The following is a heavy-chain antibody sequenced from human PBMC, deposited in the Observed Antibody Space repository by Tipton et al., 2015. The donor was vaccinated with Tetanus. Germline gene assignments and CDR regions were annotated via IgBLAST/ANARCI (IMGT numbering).Heavy chain of an antibody. D-gene: IGHD3-16*01. CDR3: AREDGGPTLDYFDS. J-gene: IGHJ4*02. Sequence: GSLRLSCTVSGFVFSNYAMNWVRQAPGKGLEWVASISSTSSYIYYADSLKGRFTISRDNAKNSLHLQMNGLRAEDTAVYFCAREDGGPTLDYFDSWGQGALVIVSS. V-gene: IGHV3-21*01. CDR2: ISSTSSYI. CDR1: GFVFSNYA.